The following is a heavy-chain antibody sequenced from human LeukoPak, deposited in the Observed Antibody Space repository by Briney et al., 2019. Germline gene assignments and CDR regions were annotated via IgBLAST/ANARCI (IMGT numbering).Heavy chain of an antibody. D-gene: IGHD3-3*01. J-gene: IGHJ4*02. CDR2: INPSGGST. V-gene: IGHV1-46*01. CDR3: ARARRFGVVINYFDY. CDR1: GYTLTSYY. Sequence: ASVKVSCKASGYTLTSYYMHWVRQAPGQGLEWMGIINPSGGSTSYAQKFQGRVTMTRDTSTSTVYMELSSLRSEDTAVYYCARARRFGVVINYFDYWGQGTLVTVSS.